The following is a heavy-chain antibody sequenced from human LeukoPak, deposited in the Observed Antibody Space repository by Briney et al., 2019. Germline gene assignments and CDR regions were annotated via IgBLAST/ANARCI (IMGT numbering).Heavy chain of an antibody. V-gene: IGHV6-1*01. J-gene: IGHJ4*02. CDR3: VRASGTYPFDY. D-gene: IGHD1-26*01. Sequence: SQTLSLTCAISGDSVSSNSAAWHWIRQSPSRGLEWLGRTYYRSKWYNDYAVSLKSRITINPDTSKNQFSLQMNSVTPEDTAVYYCVRASGTYPFDYWGQGTLVTVSS. CDR2: TYYRSKWYN. CDR1: GDSVSSNSAA.